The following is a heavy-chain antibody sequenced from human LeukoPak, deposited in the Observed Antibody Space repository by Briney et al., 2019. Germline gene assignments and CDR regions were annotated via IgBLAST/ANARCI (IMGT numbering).Heavy chain of an antibody. Sequence: SSQTLSLTCTVSGGSISSGGYYWSWIRQPPGKGLEWIGYIYHSGSTYYNPSLKSRVTISVDRSKNQFSLKLSSVTAADTAVYYCARGSAYYYGSGSYLYWGQGTLVTVSS. CDR3: ARGSAYYYGSGSYLY. CDR2: IYHSGST. D-gene: IGHD3-10*01. V-gene: IGHV4-30-2*01. CDR1: GGSISSGGYY. J-gene: IGHJ4*02.